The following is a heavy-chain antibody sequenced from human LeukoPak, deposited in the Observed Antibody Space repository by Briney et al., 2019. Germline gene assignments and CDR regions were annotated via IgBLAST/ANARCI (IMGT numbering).Heavy chain of an antibody. Sequence: PGGSLLLSCAASGFIFSSYGMHWVRPAPGKGLEWVAVIWYDGSNKYYADSVKGRFTISRDSSKNTLYLQMNSLRGEDTAVYYCAKDLLAYCGGDCYSMAFDYWGQGTLVTVSS. CDR1: GFIFSSYG. CDR3: AKDLLAYCGGDCYSMAFDY. V-gene: IGHV3-33*06. J-gene: IGHJ4*02. D-gene: IGHD2-21*02. CDR2: IWYDGSNK.